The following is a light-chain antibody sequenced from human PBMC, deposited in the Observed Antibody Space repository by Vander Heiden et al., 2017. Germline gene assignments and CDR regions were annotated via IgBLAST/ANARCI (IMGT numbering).Light chain of an antibody. CDR3: QQYDTTPRT. V-gene: IGKV4-1*01. CDR1: QSVLYSSNNKNY. Sequence: DIVMTQSPDSLAVSLGERATINCKSSQSVLYSSNNKNYLAWYQQKPGQPPKLLIYWASTRESGVPDRFSGSGSGTDFTLTINSLQAEDVAVYYCQQYDTTPRTFGQGTKVEIK. CDR2: WAS. J-gene: IGKJ1*01.